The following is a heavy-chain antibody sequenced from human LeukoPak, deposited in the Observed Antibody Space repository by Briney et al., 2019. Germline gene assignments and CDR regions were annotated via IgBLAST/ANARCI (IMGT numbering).Heavy chain of an antibody. D-gene: IGHD3-22*01. J-gene: IGHJ3*02. V-gene: IGHV3-30*18. CDR1: GFTFSSYA. CDR3: AKAQPNYYDSWGASSNDAFDI. CDR2: ISYDGSNK. Sequence: GGSLRLSCAASGFTFSSYAMSWVRQAPGKGLEWVAVISYDGSNKYYADSVKGRFTISRDDSKNTLYLQMNSLRAEDTAVYYCAKAQPNYYDSWGASSNDAFDIWGQGTMVTVSS.